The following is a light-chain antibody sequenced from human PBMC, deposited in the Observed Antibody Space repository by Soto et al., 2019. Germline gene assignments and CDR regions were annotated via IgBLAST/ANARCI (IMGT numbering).Light chain of an antibody. V-gene: IGKV3-20*01. CDR3: QQYGSSPLT. Sequence: EIEMTQSPATLSLSPGERATLSCRASQSVSSSYLAWYQQRPGQAPRLLIYGASSRATGIPDRFSGTGSGTDFTLTISRLEPEDFAVYYCQQYGSSPLTFGGGTKVDIK. CDR1: QSVSSSY. CDR2: GAS. J-gene: IGKJ4*01.